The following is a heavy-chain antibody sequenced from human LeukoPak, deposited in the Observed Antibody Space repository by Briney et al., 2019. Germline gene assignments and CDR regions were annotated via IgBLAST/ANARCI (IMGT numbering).Heavy chain of an antibody. D-gene: IGHD2-21*02. CDR3: ARDLGGDSTLYYDY. CDR2: ISYDGSNK. J-gene: IGHJ4*02. Sequence: PGGSLRLSCAASGFTFSSYAMHWVRQAPGKGLEWVAVISYDGSNKYYADSVKGRFTISRDNSKNTLYLQMNSLRAEDTAVYYCARDLGGDSTLYYDYWGQGTLVTVSS. V-gene: IGHV3-30-3*01. CDR1: GFTFSSYA.